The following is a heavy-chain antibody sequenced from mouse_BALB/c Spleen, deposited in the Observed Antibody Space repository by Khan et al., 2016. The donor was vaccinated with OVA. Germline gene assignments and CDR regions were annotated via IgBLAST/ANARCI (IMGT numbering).Heavy chain of an antibody. CDR1: GFTFTNYG. Sequence: QVQLQQSGPELKKSGETVQISCKAPGFTFTNYGMNWVKQAPGKGLKWMGWINTYTGEPTFADDFKGRFAFSLETSASTAYLQINSLKNEDTATYFCARVGYNGTMDCWGQGTSVTVSS. D-gene: IGHD2-14*01. J-gene: IGHJ4*01. CDR2: INTYTGEP. V-gene: IGHV9-3-1*01. CDR3: ARVGYNGTMDC.